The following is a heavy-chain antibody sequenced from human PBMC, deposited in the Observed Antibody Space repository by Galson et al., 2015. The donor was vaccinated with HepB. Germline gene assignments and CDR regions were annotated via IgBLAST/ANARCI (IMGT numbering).Heavy chain of an antibody. CDR2: ISAYHDDP. V-gene: IGHV1-18*04. CDR3: ARDYLPAAGRWQFDL. D-gene: IGHD6-13*01. Sequence: SVKVSCKASGYTFTDYGISWVRQAPGQGLEWMGWISAYHDDPNYAQKVQGRVTMTRDTSTGTAYMELRNLRSDDTAVYYCARDYLPAAGRWQFDLLGRGTLFSVAS. J-gene: IGHJ2*01. CDR1: GYTFTDYG.